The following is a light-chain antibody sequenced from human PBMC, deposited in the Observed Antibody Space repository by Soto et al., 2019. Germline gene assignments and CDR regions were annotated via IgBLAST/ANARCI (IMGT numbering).Light chain of an antibody. CDR1: SSDDGSYNL. CDR3: CSYAGSSTSLYV. J-gene: IGLJ1*01. CDR2: EGS. Sequence: QSVLTQPASVSGSPGQSFTISCTGSSSDDGSYNLVSWYQQHPGKAPKLMIYEGSKRPSGVSNRFSGSKSGNTASLTISGLQAEDEADYYCCSYAGSSTSLYVFGTGTKLTVL. V-gene: IGLV2-23*01.